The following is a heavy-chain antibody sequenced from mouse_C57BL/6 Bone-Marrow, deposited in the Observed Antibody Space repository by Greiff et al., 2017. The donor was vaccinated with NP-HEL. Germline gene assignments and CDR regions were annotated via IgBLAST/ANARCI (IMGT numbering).Heavy chain of an antibody. CDR1: GFNIKDDY. CDR2: IDPENGDT. CDR3: TTTLYYGNHY. J-gene: IGHJ2*01. V-gene: IGHV14-4*01. Sequence: VQLQQSGAELVRPGASVKLSCTASGFNIKDDYMHWVKQRPEQGLEWIGWIDPENGDTEYASKFQGKATITADTSSNTAYLQLSRLTSEDTAVYYCTTTLYYGNHYWGQGTTLTVSS. D-gene: IGHD1-1*01.